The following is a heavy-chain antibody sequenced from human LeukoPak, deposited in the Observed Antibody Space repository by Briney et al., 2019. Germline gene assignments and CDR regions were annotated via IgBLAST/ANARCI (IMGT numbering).Heavy chain of an antibody. Sequence: GGSLRLSCAASGFTFSSYSMSLVRQAPGKGLEWVSSISSSSSYIYYADSVKGRFTISRDNAKNSLYLQMNSLRAEDTAVYYCARDRHSSAGYWGQGTLVTVSS. CDR3: ARDRHSSAGY. CDR1: GFTFSSYS. J-gene: IGHJ4*02. D-gene: IGHD6-19*01. CDR2: ISSSSSYI. V-gene: IGHV3-21*01.